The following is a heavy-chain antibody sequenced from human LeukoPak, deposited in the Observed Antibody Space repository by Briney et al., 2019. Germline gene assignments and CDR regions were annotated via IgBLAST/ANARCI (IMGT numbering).Heavy chain of an antibody. CDR2: MKQDGSEI. V-gene: IGHV3-7*01. CDR3: ARDKVSGPTLLDY. D-gene: IGHD5/OR15-5a*01. Sequence: GGSLRLSCAASGFTFSSYWMSWVRQAPGKGLEWVANMKQDGSEIYYVDSVKGRFTISRDNAKNSLFLQMNSLRVDDTAVYYCARDKVSGPTLLDYWGQGTLVTVSS. J-gene: IGHJ4*02. CDR1: GFTFSSYW.